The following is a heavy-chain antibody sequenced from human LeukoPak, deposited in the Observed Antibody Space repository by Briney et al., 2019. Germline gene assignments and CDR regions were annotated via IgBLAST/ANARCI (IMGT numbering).Heavy chain of an antibody. V-gene: IGHV4-61*02. CDR2: IYADGT. CDR3: ARAREDTATTNGYFYYYYYYMDV. J-gene: IGHJ6*03. CDR1: GDSITSGNYY. Sequence: PSQTLSLTCIVSGDSITSGNYYWSWIPQPAGKGLEWIGRIYADGTNYNPSLKSRVTISIDTSKNQFSLKMTSVTAADTAVYYCARAREDTATTNGYFYYYYYYMDVWGKGTTVTVSS. D-gene: IGHD5-18*01.